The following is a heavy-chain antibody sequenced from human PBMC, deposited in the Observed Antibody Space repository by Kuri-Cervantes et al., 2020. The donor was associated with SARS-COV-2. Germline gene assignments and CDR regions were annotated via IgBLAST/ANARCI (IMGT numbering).Heavy chain of an antibody. J-gene: IGHJ6*02. Sequence: GGSLRLSCTGSGFSFSVSSLNWVRQAPGKGLEWISSISGSSSLRYYADSVRGRFTISRDNAKNSLFLQMSSLRVEDTAVYYCARAAGAGSGSYFLYCYYYGMDVWGQGTTVTVSS. CDR1: GFSFSVSS. CDR3: ARAAGAGSGSYFLYCYYYGMDV. V-gene: IGHV3-21*06. CDR2: ISGSSSLR. D-gene: IGHD3-10*01.